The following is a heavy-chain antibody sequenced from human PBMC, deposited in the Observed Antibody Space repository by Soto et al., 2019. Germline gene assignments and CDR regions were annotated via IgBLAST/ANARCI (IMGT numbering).Heavy chain of an antibody. CDR1: GYTFTSYG. J-gene: IGHJ4*02. CDR2: ISAYNGNT. D-gene: IGHD2-2*01. V-gene: IGHV1-18*04. Sequence: ASVKVSCKASGYTFTSYGISWVRQARGQGLEWMGWISAYNGNTNYAQKLQGRVTMTTDTSTSTAYMELRSLRSDDTAVYYCARGGGVVVPAATFDYWGQGTLVTVSS. CDR3: ARGGGVVVPAATFDY.